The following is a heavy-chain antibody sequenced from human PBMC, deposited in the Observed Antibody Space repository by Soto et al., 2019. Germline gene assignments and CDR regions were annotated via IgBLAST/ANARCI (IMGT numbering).Heavy chain of an antibody. CDR3: ARGVEVAGTFDY. Sequence: SETLSLTCTVSGGSISSYYWSWIRQPPGKGLEWIGYIYYSGSTNYNPSLKSRVTISVDTSKNQFSLKLSSVTAADTAVYYCARGVEVAGTFDYWGQGTLVTVSS. CDR1: GGSISSYY. V-gene: IGHV4-59*01. J-gene: IGHJ4*02. CDR2: IYYSGST. D-gene: IGHD6-19*01.